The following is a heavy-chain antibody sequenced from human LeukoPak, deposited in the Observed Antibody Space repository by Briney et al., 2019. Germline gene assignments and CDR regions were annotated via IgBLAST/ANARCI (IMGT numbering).Heavy chain of an antibody. CDR2: IYTSGST. CDR3: AKRAQVNIVMMGPYYYGMDV. V-gene: IGHV4-61*09. D-gene: IGHD5-12*01. J-gene: IGHJ6*02. Sequence: SQTLSLTCTVSGGSISSGSYYWSWIRQPAGKGLEWIGHIYTSGSTNYNPSLKSRVTISVDTSKNQFSLKLSSVTAADTAVYYCAKRAQVNIVMMGPYYYGMDVWGQGTTVTVSS. CDR1: GGSISSGSYY.